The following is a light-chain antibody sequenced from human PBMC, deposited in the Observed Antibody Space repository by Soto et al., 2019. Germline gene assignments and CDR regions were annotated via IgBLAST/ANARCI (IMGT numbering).Light chain of an antibody. CDR2: GAF. CDR3: LQYGSSVWT. Sequence: EIVLTQSPDTLSLSPGEGATLSCRASQSVYNYYLAWYQQKPGQAPRLLIHGAFSRATDIPDRFRGRGSGTDFTLNISRLEPEDFAVYYCLQYGSSVWTFGQGTRVEI. J-gene: IGKJ1*01. V-gene: IGKV3-20*01. CDR1: QSVYNYY.